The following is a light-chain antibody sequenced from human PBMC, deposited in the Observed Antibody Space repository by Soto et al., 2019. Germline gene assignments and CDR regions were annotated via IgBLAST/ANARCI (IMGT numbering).Light chain of an antibody. CDR2: GDD. CDR3: QSYDSSLSGYV. CDR1: SSNIGSHT. Sequence: QSVLTQPPSTSGTPGQRVAISCSGTSSNIGSHTVNWYQQLPGTAPKLLIYGDDQRPSGVPDRFSGSKSGTSASLAITGLQAEDEADYYCQSYDSSLSGYVFGTGTKLTVL. V-gene: IGLV1-44*01. J-gene: IGLJ1*01.